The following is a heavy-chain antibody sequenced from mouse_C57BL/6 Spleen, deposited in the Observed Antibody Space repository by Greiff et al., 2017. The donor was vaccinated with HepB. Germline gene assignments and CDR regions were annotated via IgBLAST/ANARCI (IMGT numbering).Heavy chain of an antibody. CDR2: IYPSDSET. D-gene: IGHD2-4*01. J-gene: IGHJ2*01. CDR1: GYTFTSYW. CDR3: ARSDDYDVGDY. Sequence: QVQLQQPGAELVRPGSSVKLSCKASGYTFTSYWMDWVKQRPGQGLEWIGNIYPSDSETHYNQKFKDKATLTVDKSSSTAYMQLSSLTSEDSAVYYCARSDDYDVGDYWGQGTTLTVSS. V-gene: IGHV1-61*01.